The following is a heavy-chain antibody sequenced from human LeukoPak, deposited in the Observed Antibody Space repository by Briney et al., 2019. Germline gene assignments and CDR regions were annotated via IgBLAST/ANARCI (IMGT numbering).Heavy chain of an antibody. J-gene: IGHJ4*02. V-gene: IGHV1-3*01. CDR2: INARNGKT. CDR1: GYTFTSYA. Sequence: ASVNVSRKASGYTFTSYAMHWVRQAPGQRLEWMGWINARNGKTKYSQKFQGRVTITRDTSASTAYMELSSLRSEDTAVYYCAREPHCSGGSCYSLDTAMVYWGQGTLVTVSS. D-gene: IGHD2-15*01. CDR3: AREPHCSGGSCYSLDTAMVY.